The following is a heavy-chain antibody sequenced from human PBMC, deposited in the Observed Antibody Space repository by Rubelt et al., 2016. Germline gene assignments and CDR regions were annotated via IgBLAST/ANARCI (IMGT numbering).Heavy chain of an antibody. V-gene: IGHV3-43*01. D-gene: IGHD6-13*01. J-gene: IGHJ4*02. Sequence: EYGGGVVQPGRSLRLSCAASGFTFDHFTMHWVRQVSGKGLEWLALIGNDGGRIYYADSVKGRFTISRDNAKNTLYLQMKSLRAEDTAVYYCASLASSFGYWGQGTLVTVSS. CDR2: IGNDGGRI. CDR3: ASLASSFGY. CDR1: GFTFDHFT.